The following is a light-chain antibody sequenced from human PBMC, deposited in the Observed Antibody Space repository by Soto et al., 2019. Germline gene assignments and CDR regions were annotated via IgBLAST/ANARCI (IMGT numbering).Light chain of an antibody. J-gene: IGLJ1*01. CDR1: SSDVGSYNL. V-gene: IGLV2-23*01. CDR2: EGS. Sequence: LTQPASVSGSPGQSITISCTGTSSDVGSYNLVSWYQQHPGKAPKLMIYEGSKRPSGVSNRFSGSKSGNTASLTISGLQAEDEADYYCCSYAGSSTYVFGAGTKVTVL. CDR3: CSYAGSSTYV.